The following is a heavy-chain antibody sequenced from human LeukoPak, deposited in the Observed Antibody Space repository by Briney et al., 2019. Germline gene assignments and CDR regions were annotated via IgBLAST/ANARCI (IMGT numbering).Heavy chain of an antibody. Sequence: GASVKVSCKASGYTFYNYNIHWLRQAPGQGLEWMGIVNPGGDSANYAQDFQGRLTLTGDTSTSTVYMELSSLRSEDTAVYYCARVRDGYNDAYDIWGQGTMVTVTS. CDR3: ARVRDGYNDAYDI. V-gene: IGHV1-46*02. CDR2: VNPGGDSA. J-gene: IGHJ3*02. D-gene: IGHD5-24*01. CDR1: GYTFYNYN.